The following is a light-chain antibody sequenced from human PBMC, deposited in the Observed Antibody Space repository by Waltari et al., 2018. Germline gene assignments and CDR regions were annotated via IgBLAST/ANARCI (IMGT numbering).Light chain of an antibody. CDR3: SSYTSSSTYAV. J-gene: IGLJ2*01. CDR2: DVS. CDR1: SSDVGDYNY. Sequence: QSALTQPASVSGSPGQSITISCTGTSSDVGDYNYVSWYQRHPGKAPKLIIFDVSNRPSGVSNRFSGSKSGDTASLTISGLQAEDEADYYCSSYTSSSTYAVFGGGTKLTVL. V-gene: IGLV2-14*03.